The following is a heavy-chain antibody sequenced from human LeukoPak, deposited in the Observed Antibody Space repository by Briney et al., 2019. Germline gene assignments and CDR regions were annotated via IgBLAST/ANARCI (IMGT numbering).Heavy chain of an antibody. D-gene: IGHD3-10*01. J-gene: IGHJ3*02. CDR3: ARALLYGSGSYGAFDI. CDR1: GYSISSGYY. CDR2: TYHSGST. V-gene: IGHV4-38-2*01. Sequence: SETLSLTCAVSGYSISSGYYWGWIRQPPGKGLEWIGSTYHSGSTYYNPSLKSRVTISVDTSKNQFSLKLSSVTAADTAVYYCARALLYGSGSYGAFDIWGQGTMVTVSS.